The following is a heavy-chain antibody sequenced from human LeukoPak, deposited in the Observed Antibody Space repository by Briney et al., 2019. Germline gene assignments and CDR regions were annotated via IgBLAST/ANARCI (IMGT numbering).Heavy chain of an antibody. J-gene: IGHJ4*02. V-gene: IGHV3-23*01. CDR3: AKDRGRYGDYARFDY. CDR1: GFTFSSYA. CDR2: ISTSGGSS. D-gene: IGHD4-17*01. Sequence: PGGSLRLSCAASGFTFSSYAMSWVRQAPGKGLEWVSGISTSGGSSSYADSVKGRFTISRDNSKNTLYLQMNSLRADDTAVYYCAKDRGRYGDYARFDYWGQGTLVTVSS.